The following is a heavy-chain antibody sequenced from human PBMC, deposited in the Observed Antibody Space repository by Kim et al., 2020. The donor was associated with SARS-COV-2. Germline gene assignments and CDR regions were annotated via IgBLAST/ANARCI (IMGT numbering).Heavy chain of an antibody. J-gene: IGHJ2*01. CDR2: IIPIFGTA. Sequence: SVKVSCKASGGTFSSYAISWVRQAPGQGLEWMGGIIPIFGTANYAQKFQGRVTITADESTSTAYMELSSLRSEDTAVYYCARVDGGNSDIVDWYFDLWGRGTLVTVSS. CDR1: GGTFSSYA. D-gene: IGHD2-15*01. V-gene: IGHV1-69*13. CDR3: ARVDGGNSDIVDWYFDL.